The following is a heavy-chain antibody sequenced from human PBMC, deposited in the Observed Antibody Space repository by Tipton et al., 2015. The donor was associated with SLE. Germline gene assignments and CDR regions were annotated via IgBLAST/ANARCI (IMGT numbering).Heavy chain of an antibody. CDR3: ARHFPRPVNDQYCFDY. J-gene: IGHJ4*02. CDR2: IYGGGGT. CDR1: GASIGTYY. V-gene: IGHV4-59*08. D-gene: IGHD5/OR15-5a*01. Sequence: LRISCTVSGASIGTYYWSWIRQPPGKGLEWIGYIYGGGGTHYNPSLIRQLTISVDTSKNQFSLMLTSVTAADTAVYYCARHFPRPVNDQYCFDYWGQGTLVTVSS.